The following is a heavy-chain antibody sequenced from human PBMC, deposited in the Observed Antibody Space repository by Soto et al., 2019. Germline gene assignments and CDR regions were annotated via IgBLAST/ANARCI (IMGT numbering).Heavy chain of an antibody. Sequence: PSETLSLTCAISGGSVSSSSWWSWVRQPPGRGLEWLGEIHHSGSTNYNTSLNSRTTISVDKSKNQFSLKLTSVTAADTAVYYCARDKITGLFDYWGQGTLVTVSS. V-gene: IGHV4-4*02. D-gene: IGHD2-8*02. CDR2: IHHSGST. CDR1: GGSVSSSSW. J-gene: IGHJ4*02. CDR3: ARDKITGLFDY.